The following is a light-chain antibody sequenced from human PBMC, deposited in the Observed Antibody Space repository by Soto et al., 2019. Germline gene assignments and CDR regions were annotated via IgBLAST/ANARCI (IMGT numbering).Light chain of an antibody. V-gene: IGKV4-1*01. CDR3: QQYYNTPLT. CDR2: WAS. CDR1: QSALYSSNNRNY. Sequence: DIVMTQSPDSLAVSLGERVTINCKSSQSALYSSNNRNYLAWFQQKPGQPPKLLIYWASTRESGVPDRFSGSGSGTDFTLTISGLQAEDVAVYYCQQYYNTPLTFGGGTKVEI. J-gene: IGKJ4*01.